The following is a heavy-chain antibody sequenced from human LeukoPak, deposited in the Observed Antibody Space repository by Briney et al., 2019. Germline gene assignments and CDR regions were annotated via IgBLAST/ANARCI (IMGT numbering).Heavy chain of an antibody. CDR3: AKGLGDYGDFRLGY. J-gene: IGHJ4*02. V-gene: IGHV3-30*02. D-gene: IGHD4-17*01. CDR2: IPSDGSDN. Sequence: PGGSLRLSCAASVFNFSSYGFHWVRQAPGKGLEWVAFIPSDGSDNYYANSVKGRFTISRDNSKNTLYLQMNSLRSEDTAAYYCAKGLGDYGDFRLGYWGQGTLVTVSS. CDR1: VFNFSSYG.